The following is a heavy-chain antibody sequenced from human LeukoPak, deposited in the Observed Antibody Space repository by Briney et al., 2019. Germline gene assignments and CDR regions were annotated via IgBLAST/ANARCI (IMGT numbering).Heavy chain of an antibody. J-gene: IGHJ4*02. CDR2: ISASGDVT. CDR3: ARDRGFGELSPLDY. Sequence: PGGSLRLSCAASGFTFDDYAMHWVRQAPGKGLEWVSGISASGDVTFHADPVKGRFTISRDNSKNTLYLQMTSLRAEDTAVYYCARDRGFGELSPLDYWGQGTLVTVSS. CDR1: GFTFDDYA. D-gene: IGHD3-10*01. V-gene: IGHV3-23*01.